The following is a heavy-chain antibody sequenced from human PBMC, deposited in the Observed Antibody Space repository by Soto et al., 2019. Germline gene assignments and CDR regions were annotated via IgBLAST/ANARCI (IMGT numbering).Heavy chain of an antibody. CDR3: ASDAVGQYKH. D-gene: IGHD3-10*01. CDR1: GYTFTSYY. V-gene: IGHV1-46*03. Sequence: QVQLVQSGAEVKKPGASVKVSCKASGYTFTSYYMHWVRQAPGQGLEWMGIINPSGGSTSYAQKFQXXVXMXXDTSTSTVYMELSSLRSEETAVVYCASDAVGQYKHSGQGTLGAVSS. CDR2: INPSGGST. J-gene: IGHJ1*01.